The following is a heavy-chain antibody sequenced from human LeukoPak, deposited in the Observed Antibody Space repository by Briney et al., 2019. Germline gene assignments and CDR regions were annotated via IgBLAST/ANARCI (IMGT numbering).Heavy chain of an antibody. CDR1: GFTVTSNY. J-gene: IGHJ4*02. CDR2: IYSGGTT. D-gene: IGHD4-17*01. Sequence: GGSLRLSCVVSGFTVTSNYMSWVRQAPGKGLEWASVIYSGGTTNYADSVKGRFTVYRDNSKNTLHLQMNTLRAEDTAVYYCASKLTSGYWGQGTLVTVSS. V-gene: IGHV3-66*01. CDR3: ASKLTSGY.